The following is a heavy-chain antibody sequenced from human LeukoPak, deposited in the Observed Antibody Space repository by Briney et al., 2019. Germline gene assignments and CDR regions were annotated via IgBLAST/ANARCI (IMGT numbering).Heavy chain of an antibody. CDR2: IYYSGST. CDR1: GGSVSSGSYY. D-gene: IGHD3-22*01. Sequence: PSETLSLTCTVSGGSVSSGSYYWSWIRQPPGKGLEWIGYIYYSGSTNYNPSLKSRVTISVDTSKNQFSLKLSSVTAADTAVYYCARDRDSSGRYYFDYWGQGSLVTVSS. CDR3: ARDRDSSGRYYFDY. V-gene: IGHV4-61*01. J-gene: IGHJ4*02.